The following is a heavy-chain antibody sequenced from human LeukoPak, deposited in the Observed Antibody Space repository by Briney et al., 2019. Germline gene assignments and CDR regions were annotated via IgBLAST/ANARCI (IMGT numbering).Heavy chain of an antibody. D-gene: IGHD6-13*01. J-gene: IGHJ4*02. Sequence: GASVTLSCKASGYTFTSYYMRWVRQAPGQGLEWMGIINPSGGSTSYAQKFQGRVTMTRDTSTSTVYMELSSLRSEDTAVYYCAVAAARVVFDYWGQGTLVTVSS. CDR3: AVAAARVVFDY. V-gene: IGHV1-46*01. CDR2: INPSGGST. CDR1: GYTFTSYY.